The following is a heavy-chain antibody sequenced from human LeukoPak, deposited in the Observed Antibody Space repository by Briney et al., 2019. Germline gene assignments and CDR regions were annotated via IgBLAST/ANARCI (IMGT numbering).Heavy chain of an antibody. CDR1: GYTFTSYG. D-gene: IGHD5-12*01. CDR2: ISAYNGNT. V-gene: IGHV1-18*01. CDR3: ARVRGYDYDSTTPEAFDI. J-gene: IGHJ3*02. Sequence: ASVKVSCKASGYTFTSYGISWVRQAPGQGLEWMGWISAYNGNTNYAQKLQGRVTMTTDTSTSTAYMELRSLRSDDTAVYYCARVRGYDYDSTTPEAFDIWGQGTMVTVSS.